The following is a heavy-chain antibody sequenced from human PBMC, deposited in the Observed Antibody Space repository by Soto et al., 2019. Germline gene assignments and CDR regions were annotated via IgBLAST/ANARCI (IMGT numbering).Heavy chain of an antibody. J-gene: IGHJ4*01. CDR1: GFTFSSYA. Sequence: GGSLRLSCTASGFTFSSYAMHWVRQAPGKGLEWVAFISHDGNTTYYADSVKGRFSISRDNSKNTLYLQMNSLRTEDTAMFYCARPRYYYGSTTYSDGHTADYWGLGTLVTVSS. D-gene: IGHD3-22*01. V-gene: IGHV3-30-3*01. CDR2: ISHDGNTT. CDR3: ARPRYYYGSTTYSDGHTADY.